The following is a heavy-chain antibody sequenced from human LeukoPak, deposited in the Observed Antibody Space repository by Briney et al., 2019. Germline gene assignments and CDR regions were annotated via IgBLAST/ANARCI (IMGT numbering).Heavy chain of an antibody. Sequence: SETLSLTCTVSGGSISCGDYYWSWIRQPPGKGLKWIGYIFYSGNTYYNPSLKSRVTISVDTSKNQFSLKLSSVTAADTAVYYCAREKTYYYDSSGYYYFDYWGQGTLVAVSS. CDR1: GGSISCGDYY. D-gene: IGHD3-22*01. J-gene: IGHJ4*02. CDR2: IFYSGNT. V-gene: IGHV4-30-4*01. CDR3: AREKTYYYDSSGYYYFDY.